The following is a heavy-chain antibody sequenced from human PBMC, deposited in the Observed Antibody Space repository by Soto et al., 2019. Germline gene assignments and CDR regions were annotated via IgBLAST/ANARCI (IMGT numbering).Heavy chain of an antibody. J-gene: IGHJ6*02. CDR2: ISHGGSP. CDR1: CGSVSSGVFS. Sequence: SETLSLTCAVSCGSVSSGVFSWNWIRQPPGQGLEWIGYISHGGSPHYTPSLRSRVSISVDRSTNVISLNLTSMTPADTAVYFCARGHYYYAMDVWGQGTTVTVSS. CDR3: ARGHYYYAMDV. V-gene: IGHV4-30-2*01.